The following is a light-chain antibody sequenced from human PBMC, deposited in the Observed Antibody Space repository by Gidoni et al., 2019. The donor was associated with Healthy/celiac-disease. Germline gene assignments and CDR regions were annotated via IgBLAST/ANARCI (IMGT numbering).Light chain of an antibody. CDR1: PRMSSY. V-gene: IGKV1-39*01. Sequence: DIQMTQSPSSLSASVGDRVTIPCRARPRMSSYSNWYQQKPGKAPHLRIYAASSLQSGVPSRFSGSGSGTDFTLTISSLQSGDFATDYCQQSYSTPPWTFXXXTKVEIK. CDR2: AAS. J-gene: IGKJ1*01. CDR3: QQSYSTPPWT.